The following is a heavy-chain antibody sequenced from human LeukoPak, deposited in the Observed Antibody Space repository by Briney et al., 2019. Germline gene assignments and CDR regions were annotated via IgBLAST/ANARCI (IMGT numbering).Heavy chain of an antibody. D-gene: IGHD3-3*01. CDR2: IYTSVSI. CDR1: GGSISSYY. V-gene: IGHV4-4*07. J-gene: IGHJ3*02. Sequence: SSETLSLTCTVSGGSISSYYWSWIRQPAGKGLEWIGRIYTSVSINYNPTLKSRVTMSVHTSTTQFSLKLSSVTAADTAVYYCARDDFWSGYRAFDIWGQGTMVTVSS. CDR3: ARDDFWSGYRAFDI.